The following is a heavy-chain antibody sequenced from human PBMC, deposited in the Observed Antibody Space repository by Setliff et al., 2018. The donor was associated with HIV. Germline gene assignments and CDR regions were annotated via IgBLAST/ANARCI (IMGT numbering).Heavy chain of an antibody. CDR1: GGSINTSSYY. D-gene: IGHD6-19*01. CDR2: IYHVGTT. V-gene: IGHV4-39*07. J-gene: IGHJ5*01. Sequence: PSETLSLTCSVSGGSINTSSYYWAWVRQPPGNELEWIGSIYHVGTTHYRSSLRSRAAISIDTSKSQISLKVRSVTAADTAVYFCAGHPVTSGWLSLNWFDPWGQGILVTVSS. CDR3: AGHPVTSGWLSLNWFDP.